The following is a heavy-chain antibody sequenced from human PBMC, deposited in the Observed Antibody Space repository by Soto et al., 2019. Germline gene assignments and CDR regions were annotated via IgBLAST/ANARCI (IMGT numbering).Heavy chain of an antibody. J-gene: IGHJ4*02. Sequence: GGSLRLSCAASGFTFSSYGMHWVRQAPGKGLEWVAVISYDGSNKYYADSVKGRFTISRDNSKNTLYLQMNSLRAEDTAVYYCATARPGDLDYWGQGTLSPSPQ. D-gene: IGHD6-6*01. CDR2: ISYDGSNK. CDR1: GFTFSSYG. V-gene: IGHV3-30*03. CDR3: ATARPGDLDY.